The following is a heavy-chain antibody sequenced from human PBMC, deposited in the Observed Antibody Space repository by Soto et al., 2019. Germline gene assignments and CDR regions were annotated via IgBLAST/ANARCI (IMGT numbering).Heavy chain of an antibody. Sequence: GGSLRLSCAASGLTVSSSYMSWVRQAPGKGLQWVSVIYSAGSTYYANSVKGRFTISRDISTNMVYLQMSSLTDEDTAVFYCARHRARNWFDPWGQGTLVTVSS. D-gene: IGHD6-6*01. CDR2: IYSAGST. V-gene: IGHV3-66*04. CDR1: GLTVSSSY. J-gene: IGHJ5*02. CDR3: ARHRARNWFDP.